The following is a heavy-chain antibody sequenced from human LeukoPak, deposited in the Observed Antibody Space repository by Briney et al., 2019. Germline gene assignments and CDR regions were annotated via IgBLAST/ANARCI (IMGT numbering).Heavy chain of an antibody. Sequence: SQTLSLTCAVSGGSISSGGYSWSWIRQPPGKGLEWIGYIYHSGSTYYNPSLKSRVTISVDRSKNQFSLKLSSVTAADTAVYYCARTYCSGGSCYYFDYWGQGTLVTVSS. V-gene: IGHV4-30-2*01. D-gene: IGHD2-15*01. CDR2: IYHSGST. J-gene: IGHJ4*02. CDR3: ARTYCSGGSCYYFDY. CDR1: GGSISSGGYS.